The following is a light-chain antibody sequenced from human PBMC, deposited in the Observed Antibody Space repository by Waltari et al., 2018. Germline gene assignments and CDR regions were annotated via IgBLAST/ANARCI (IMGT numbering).Light chain of an antibody. J-gene: IGLJ2*01. CDR2: EVS. CDR1: SSDVGGYNY. Sequence: QSALTQPASVSGSPGQSITISCTGTSSDVGGYNYVSCYQQHPGKAPKLMIYEVSNRPSGVSNRFSGSKSGNTASLTISGLQAEDEADYYCSSYTSSSTVVFGGGTELTVL. CDR3: SSYTSSSTVV. V-gene: IGLV2-14*01.